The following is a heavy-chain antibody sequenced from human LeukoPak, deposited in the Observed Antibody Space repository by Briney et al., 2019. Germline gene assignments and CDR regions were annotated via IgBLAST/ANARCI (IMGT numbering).Heavy chain of an antibody. CDR1: GFTFSSYA. Sequence: GGSLRLSCAASGFTFSSYAMHWVRQAPGKGLEWVAVISYDGSNKYYADSVKGRFTISRDNSKNTEYLQMNSLRAEDTAVYYCARDGGFGVVTGKSWFDPWGQGTLVTVSS. D-gene: IGHD3-3*01. V-gene: IGHV3-30*04. CDR2: ISYDGSNK. CDR3: ARDGGFGVVTGKSWFDP. J-gene: IGHJ5*02.